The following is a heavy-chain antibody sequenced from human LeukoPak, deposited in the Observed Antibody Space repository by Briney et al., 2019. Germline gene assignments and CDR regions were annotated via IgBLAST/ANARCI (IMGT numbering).Heavy chain of an antibody. CDR1: GGSISNSNYY. Sequence: PSETLSLTCTVSGGSISNSNYYWGWVRQPPGKGLEWIGTIDYSGNTYYTPSLKSRVTISVDTSKNQFSLRLSSVTAADTAVYFCMRHEEEDGYNAKPFDFWGQGTLVTVSS. J-gene: IGHJ4*02. CDR2: IDYSGNT. D-gene: IGHD5-24*01. CDR3: MRHEEEDGYNAKPFDF. V-gene: IGHV4-39*01.